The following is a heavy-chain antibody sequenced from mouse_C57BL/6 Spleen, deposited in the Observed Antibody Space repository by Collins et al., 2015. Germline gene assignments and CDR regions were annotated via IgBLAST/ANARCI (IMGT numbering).Heavy chain of an antibody. CDR2: ISYDGSN. V-gene: IGHV3-6*02. J-gene: IGHJ4*01. D-gene: IGHD2-4*01. CDR3: ARGMITTAMDY. CDR1: DYSITSDYY. Sequence: DVHLQESRTWPREPSQSLSLTCSVTDYSITSDYYWNWIRQFPGNKLEWMGYISYDGSNNYNPSLKNRISITRDTSKNQFFLKLNSVITEDTAAYYCARGMITTAMDYWGQGTSVTVSS.